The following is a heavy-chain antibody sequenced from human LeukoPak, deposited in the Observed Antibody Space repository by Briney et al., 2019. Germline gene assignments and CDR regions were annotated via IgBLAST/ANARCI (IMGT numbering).Heavy chain of an antibody. CDR2: IYYSGST. V-gene: IGHV4-30-4*01. CDR1: GGSISSGDYY. CDR3: AREDYYDSSGYPG. D-gene: IGHD3-22*01. Sequence: SETLSLTCTVSGGSISSGDYYWSWIRQPPGKGLEWIGYIYYSGSTYYNPSLKSRVTISVDTSKNQFSLKLSSVTAADTAVYYCAREDYYDSSGYPGWGQGTLVTVSS. J-gene: IGHJ4*02.